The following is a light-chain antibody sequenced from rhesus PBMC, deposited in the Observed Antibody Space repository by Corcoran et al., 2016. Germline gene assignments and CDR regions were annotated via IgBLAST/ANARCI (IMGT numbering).Light chain of an antibody. CDR1: QGISSY. V-gene: IGKV1-37*01. CDR3: QQYNSDPFT. J-gene: IGKJ3*01. CDR2: YAP. Sequence: DIQMTQSPSSLSASVGDRVTIACRASQGISSYLAWYQQKPGKAPKPLIDYAPELETGVPSRFSGSGTGTEFTLTIISLQPEDFATYYCQQYNSDPFTFGPGTKLDIK.